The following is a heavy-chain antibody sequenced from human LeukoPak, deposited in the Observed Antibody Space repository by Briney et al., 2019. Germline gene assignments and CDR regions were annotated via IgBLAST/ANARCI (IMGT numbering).Heavy chain of an antibody. CDR3: APGHYYGSGSYISRDY. J-gene: IGHJ4*02. V-gene: IGHV3-73*01. D-gene: IGHD3-10*01. CDR1: GFTFSGSA. Sequence: GGSLRLSCVASGFTFSGSAIHWVRQASRKGLEWVGRIRSKANRYATAYTASVKGRFTISRDDSKNTAYLQMNSLRVEDTALYYCAPGHYYGSGSYISRDYWGQGTLVTVSS. CDR2: IRSKANRYAT.